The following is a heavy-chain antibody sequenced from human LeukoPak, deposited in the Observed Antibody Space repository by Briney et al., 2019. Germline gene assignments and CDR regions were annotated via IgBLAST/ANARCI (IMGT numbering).Heavy chain of an antibody. D-gene: IGHD3-9*01. CDR3: ARSAWLFNYYYMDV. CDR2: IYYSGST. CDR1: GGSISSYY. Sequence: SETLSLTCTVSGGSISSYYWSWIRQPPGKGLEWIGYIYYSGSTNYNPSLKSRVTISVDTSKNQFSLKLSSVTAADTAVYYCARSAWLFNYYYMDVWGKGTTVTISS. V-gene: IGHV4-59*01. J-gene: IGHJ6*03.